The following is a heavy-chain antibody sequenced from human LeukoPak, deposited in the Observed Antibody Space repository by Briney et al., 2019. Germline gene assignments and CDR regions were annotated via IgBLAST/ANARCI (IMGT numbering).Heavy chain of an antibody. CDR1: GYTFTSYY. D-gene: IGHD2-15*01. CDR3: ARDGKRLRYCSGGSCTNAFDI. V-gene: IGHV1-46*01. CDR2: INPSGGST. J-gene: IGHJ3*02. Sequence: GASVKVSCKASGYTFTSYYMHWVRQAPGQGLEWMRVINPSGGSTSYAQKFKGRVTMTRDTSTSTAYMELSSLRSEDTAVYYCARDGKRLRYCSGGSCTNAFDIWGQGTMVTVSS.